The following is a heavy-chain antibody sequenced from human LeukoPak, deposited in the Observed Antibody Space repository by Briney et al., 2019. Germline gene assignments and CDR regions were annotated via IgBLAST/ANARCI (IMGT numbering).Heavy chain of an antibody. J-gene: IGHJ4*02. CDR3: ARVPRITMVRGVIIPYFDY. V-gene: IGHV6-1*01. CDR2: TYYRSKWYN. Sequence: SQTLSLTCAISGDSVSSNSAAWNWIRQSPSRGLEWLGRTYYRSKWYNDYAVSVKSRITINPDTSKNQFSLQLNSVPPEDTAVYYCARVPRITMVRGVIIPYFDYWGQGTLVTVSS. D-gene: IGHD3-10*01. CDR1: GDSVSSNSAA.